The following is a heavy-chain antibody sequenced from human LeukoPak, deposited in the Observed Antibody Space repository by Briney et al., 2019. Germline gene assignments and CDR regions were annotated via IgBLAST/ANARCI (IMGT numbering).Heavy chain of an antibody. CDR3: ARGGTRTVTTL. J-gene: IGHJ4*02. CDR2: IYYIGST. CDR1: GGSISTYY. V-gene: IGHV4-59*01. D-gene: IGHD4-17*01. Sequence: NSSETLSLPCTVSGGSISTYYWSWIRKPPGKGLEWIGYIYYIGSTNYNPSLKSRVTISVDTSNNQFSLKLSSVTAADTAIYYCARGGTRTVTTLWGQGTLVTVSS.